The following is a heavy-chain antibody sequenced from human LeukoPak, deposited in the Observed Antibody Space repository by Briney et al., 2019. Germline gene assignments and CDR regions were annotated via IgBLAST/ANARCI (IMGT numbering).Heavy chain of an antibody. Sequence: PGRSLRLSCAASGFTFSSYAMHWVRQAPGKGLEWVAVISYDGSNKYYADSVKGRFTISRDDSKNTLYLQMNSLTAEDTAVYYCARWSSDYVWGSYRHTSFDAFDIWGQGTMVTVSS. V-gene: IGHV3-30*04. J-gene: IGHJ3*02. CDR2: ISYDGSNK. CDR1: GFTFSSYA. D-gene: IGHD3-16*02. CDR3: ARWSSDYVWGSYRHTSFDAFDI.